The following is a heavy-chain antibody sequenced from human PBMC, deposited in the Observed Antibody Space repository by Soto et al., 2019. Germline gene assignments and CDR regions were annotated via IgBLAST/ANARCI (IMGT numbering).Heavy chain of an antibody. J-gene: IGHJ4*02. Sequence: PSETLSLTCAVSGGSISSGGYSWSWIRQPPGKGLEWIGYIYHSGSTYYNPSLKSRVTISVDRSKNQFSLKLSSVTAADTAVYYFARGGGYCISTSCHDPYYFDYWGQGTLVTVSS. CDR2: IYHSGST. CDR1: GGSISSGGYS. V-gene: IGHV4-30-2*01. CDR3: ARGGGYCISTSCHDPYYFDY. D-gene: IGHD2-2*01.